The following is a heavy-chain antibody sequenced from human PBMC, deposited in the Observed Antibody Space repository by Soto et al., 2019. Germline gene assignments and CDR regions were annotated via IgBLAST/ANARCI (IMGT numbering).Heavy chain of an antibody. D-gene: IGHD3-22*01. Sequence: PGGSLRLSCAASGFTFSNSWMNWVRQAPGKGLEWVGRIKSKTDGGTTDYAAPVKGRFTISRDDSKNTLYLQMNSLKTEDTAVYYCTTDQYYYDSSGYPDYWGQGTLVTVSS. CDR2: IKSKTDGGTT. V-gene: IGHV3-15*07. CDR3: TTDQYYYDSSGYPDY. CDR1: GFTFSNSW. J-gene: IGHJ4*02.